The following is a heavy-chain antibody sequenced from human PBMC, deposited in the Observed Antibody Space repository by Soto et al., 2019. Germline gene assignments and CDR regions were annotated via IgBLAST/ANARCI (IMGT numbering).Heavy chain of an antibody. CDR2: IYYSGST. J-gene: IGHJ4*02. CDR3: ARDYSGYDFFGYFDY. D-gene: IGHD5-12*01. V-gene: IGHV4-59*01. Sequence: SETLSLTCTVSGGSISSYYWSWIRQPPGKGLEWIGYIYYSGSTNYNPSLKSRVTISVDTSKNQFSLKLRSATALATAVSYCARDYSGYDFFGYFDYWGQRTLVTVS. CDR1: GGSISSYY.